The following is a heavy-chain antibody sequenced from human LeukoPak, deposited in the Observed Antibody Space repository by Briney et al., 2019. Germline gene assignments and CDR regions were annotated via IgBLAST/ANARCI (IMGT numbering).Heavy chain of an antibody. CDR1: GFTFSSYS. CDR2: ISSSSSYI. V-gene: IGHV3-21*01. CDR3: AREGDHYGSGSYFNHDAFDI. J-gene: IGHJ3*02. Sequence: TGGSLRLSCAASGFTFSSYSMNWVRQAPGKGLEGVSSISSSSSYIYYADSVKGGFTISRDNAKNSLYMKMNSLRAEDTAVYYCAREGDHYGSGSYFNHDAFDIWGQGTMVTVSS. D-gene: IGHD3-10*01.